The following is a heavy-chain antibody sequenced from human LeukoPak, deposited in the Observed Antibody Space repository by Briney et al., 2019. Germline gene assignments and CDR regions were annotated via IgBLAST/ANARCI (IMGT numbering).Heavy chain of an antibody. D-gene: IGHD5-18*01. V-gene: IGHV3-21*01. J-gene: IGHJ4*02. Sequence: GSLRLSCAASGFTFSSYSMNWVRQAPGKGLEWVSSISSSSSYIYYADSVKGLFTISRDNAKNSLYLQMNSLRAEDTAVYYCARDTAVQLWLNYWGQGTLVTVSS. CDR2: ISSSSSYI. CDR3: ARDTAVQLWLNY. CDR1: GFTFSSYS.